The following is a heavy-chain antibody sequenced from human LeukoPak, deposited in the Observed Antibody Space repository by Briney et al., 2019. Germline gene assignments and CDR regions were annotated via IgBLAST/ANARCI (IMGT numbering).Heavy chain of an antibody. D-gene: IGHD5-24*01. V-gene: IGHV4-34*01. J-gene: IGHJ5*02. CDR1: GGSFSGYY. CDR3: ARLRFIGYNYVDWFDP. CDR2: TNHSGST. Sequence: SETLSLTCAVYGGSFSGYYWSWIRQPPGKGLEWIGETNHSGSTNYNPSLKSRVTISVDTSKNQFSLKLSSVTAADTAVYYCARLRFIGYNYVDWFDPWGQGTLVTVSS.